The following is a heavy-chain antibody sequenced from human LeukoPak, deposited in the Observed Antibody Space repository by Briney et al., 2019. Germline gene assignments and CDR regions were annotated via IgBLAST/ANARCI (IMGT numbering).Heavy chain of an antibody. D-gene: IGHD3-9*01. Sequence: GGSLRLSCAASGFTVSSNYMSWVRQAPGKGLEWVSGIGASGGSTYYADSVKGRFTISRDNSKNTLYLQMNSLRTEDTAVYYCAKAEGYDILTGLDYWGQGTLVTVSS. J-gene: IGHJ4*02. CDR1: GFTVSSNY. V-gene: IGHV3-23*01. CDR2: IGASGGST. CDR3: AKAEGYDILTGLDY.